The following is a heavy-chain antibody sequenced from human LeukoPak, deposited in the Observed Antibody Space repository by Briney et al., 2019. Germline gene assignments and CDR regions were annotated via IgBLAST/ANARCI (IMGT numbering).Heavy chain of an antibody. CDR3: AKEEDYGDYTDY. CDR2: ISYDGSNK. V-gene: IGHV3-30*18. Sequence: GRPLRLSCAASGFTFSSYGMHWVRQAPGKGPEWVAVISYDGSNKYYADSVKGRFTISRDNSKNTLYLQMNSLRAEDTAVYYCAKEEDYGDYTDYWGQGTLVTVSS. D-gene: IGHD4-17*01. J-gene: IGHJ4*02. CDR1: GFTFSSYG.